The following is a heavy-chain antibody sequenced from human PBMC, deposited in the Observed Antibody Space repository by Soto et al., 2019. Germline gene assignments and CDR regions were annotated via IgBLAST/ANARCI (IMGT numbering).Heavy chain of an antibody. CDR3: ARDVRGPLTGNWFDP. Sequence: ASVKVSCKASGYTFTSYGISWVRQAPGQGLEWMGWISAYNGNTSYAQKLQGRVTMTTDTSTSTAYMELRSLRSDDTAVYYCARDVRGPLTGNWFDPWGQGTLVTVSS. D-gene: IGHD7-27*01. V-gene: IGHV1-18*01. CDR1: GYTFTSYG. CDR2: ISAYNGNT. J-gene: IGHJ5*02.